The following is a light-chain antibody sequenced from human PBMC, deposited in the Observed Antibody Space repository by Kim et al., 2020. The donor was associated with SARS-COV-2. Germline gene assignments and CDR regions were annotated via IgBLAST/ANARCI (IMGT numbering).Light chain of an antibody. V-gene: IGLV1-44*01. CDR1: SPTIGRYP. CDR3: ATWDGSLKNWV. J-gene: IGLJ3*02. Sequence: RVTIPCSGGSPTIGRYPVSWYQQVPGPAPKLLIDGNNQRPSGVPDRFSASKSGTSASLAISGLRSEDGADYYCATWDGSLKNWVFGGGTQLTVL. CDR2: GNN.